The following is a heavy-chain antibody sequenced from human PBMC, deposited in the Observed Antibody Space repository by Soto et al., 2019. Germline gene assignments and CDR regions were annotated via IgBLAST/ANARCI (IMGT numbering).Heavy chain of an antibody. CDR3: TTGSVEGV. Sequence: EVHLVESGGGFIYPGGSLRLSCAASGLTISNAWMNWVRQAPGKGLEWVGRIKTNTEGGTTHYAAAVKGRFTVSRDDSKNTLYLQMNSLKTEDTAVYYCTTGSVEGVWGQGTKVTVSS. J-gene: IGHJ6*01. CDR2: IKTNTEGGTT. CDR1: GLTISNAW. V-gene: IGHV3-15*07. D-gene: IGHD2-15*01.